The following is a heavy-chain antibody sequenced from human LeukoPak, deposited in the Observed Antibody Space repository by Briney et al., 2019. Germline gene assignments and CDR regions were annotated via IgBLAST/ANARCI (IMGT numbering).Heavy chain of an antibody. CDR1: GGSISSGSYY. CDR3: ARVFWSGFAFDI. Sequence: SETLSLTCTVSGGSISSGSYYWSWIRQPAGKGLEWIGRIYTSGSTNYNPSLKSRVTISVDTSKNQFSLKLSSVTAADTAVYYCARVFWSGFAFDIWSQGTMVTVSS. J-gene: IGHJ3*02. V-gene: IGHV4-61*02. CDR2: IYTSGST. D-gene: IGHD3-3*01.